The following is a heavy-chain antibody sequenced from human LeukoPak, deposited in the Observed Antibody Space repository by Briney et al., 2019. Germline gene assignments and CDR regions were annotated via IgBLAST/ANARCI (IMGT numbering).Heavy chain of an antibody. CDR1: GGSFSGYY. J-gene: IGHJ3*01. V-gene: IGHV4-34*01. Sequence: PSETLSLTCAVYGGSFSGYYWSWIRQPPGKGLEWTGEINHSGSTNYNPSLKSRVTISVDTSKNQFSLKLSSVTAADTAVYYCARGRGLRYFDWLLYPPWGQGTMVTVSS. D-gene: IGHD3-9*01. CDR3: ARGRGLRYFDWLLYPP. CDR2: INHSGST.